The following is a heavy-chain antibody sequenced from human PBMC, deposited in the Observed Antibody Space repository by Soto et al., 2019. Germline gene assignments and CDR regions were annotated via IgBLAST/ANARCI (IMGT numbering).Heavy chain of an antibody. Sequence: QVQLVESGGGVVQPGRSLRLSCAASGFTFSSYGMHWVRQAPGKGLEWVAVISYDGSNKYYADSVKGRFTISRDNSKNTRYLQMNSLGAEDTAVYYCAKDSHGGFDYWGQGTLVTVSS. CDR2: ISYDGSNK. V-gene: IGHV3-30*18. J-gene: IGHJ4*02. D-gene: IGHD3-16*01. CDR3: AKDSHGGFDY. CDR1: GFTFSSYG.